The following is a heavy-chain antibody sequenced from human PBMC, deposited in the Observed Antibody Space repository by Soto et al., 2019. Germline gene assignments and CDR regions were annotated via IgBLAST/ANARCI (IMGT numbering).Heavy chain of an antibody. V-gene: IGHV3-49*03. CDR2: IRSKAYGGTT. CDR3: TPEYCSSTSCYAGPGGY. D-gene: IGHD2-2*01. CDR1: GFTFGDYA. Sequence: GGSLRLSCTASGFTFGDYAMSWFRQAPGKGLEWVGFIRSKAYGGTTEYAASVKGRLTISRDDSKSIAYLQMNSLKTEDTAVYYCTPEYCSSTSCYAGPGGYWGQGTLVTVSS. J-gene: IGHJ4*02.